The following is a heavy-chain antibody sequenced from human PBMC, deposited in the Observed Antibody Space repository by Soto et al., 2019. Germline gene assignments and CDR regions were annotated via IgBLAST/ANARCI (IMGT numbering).Heavy chain of an antibody. V-gene: IGHV1-18*01. J-gene: IGHJ4*02. D-gene: IGHD3-22*01. CDR1: GYSFSSYG. CDR2: INPNNGNR. Sequence: QVQLEQSGAELRKPGASVKVSCKASGYSFSSYGMNWVRQAPGQGLEWMGWINPNNGNRNYAQKVEDRVTMTTATSTNTFFLELRSLKLDYTAIYYCDRDRLRGYESSGFYSWGQGTLVTVSS. CDR3: DRDRLRGYESSGFYS.